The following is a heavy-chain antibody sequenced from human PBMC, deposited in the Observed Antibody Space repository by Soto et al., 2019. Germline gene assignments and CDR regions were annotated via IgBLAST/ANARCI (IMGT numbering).Heavy chain of an antibody. CDR3: ARGRGYSGYDWDSPVYPLIIAVAGRNDY. CDR2: ISSSSSYI. V-gene: IGHV3-21*01. Sequence: PGGSLRLSCAASGFTFSSYSMNWVRQEPGKGLEWVSSISSSSSYIYYADSVKGRFTISRDNAKNSLYLQMNSLRAEDTAVYYCARGRGYSGYDWDSPVYPLIIAVAGRNDYWGQGTLVTVSS. CDR1: GFTFSSYS. D-gene: IGHD5-12*01. J-gene: IGHJ4*02.